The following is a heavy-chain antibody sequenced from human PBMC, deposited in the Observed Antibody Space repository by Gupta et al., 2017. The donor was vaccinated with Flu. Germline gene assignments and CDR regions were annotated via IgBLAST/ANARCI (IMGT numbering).Heavy chain of an antibody. D-gene: IGHD3-10*01. CDR1: GFRFGDYG. V-gene: IGHV3-49*04. CDR2: IRSKTAGGTT. Sequence: EVQLVESGGGLVQPGRSLRLSCLASGFRFGDYGMNWVRQAPGKGLEWIGFIRSKTAGGTTEYAASVRGKFTISRDDSKNMAYLQMNSLDGDDTAVYYCTRELVGDGFPWYLDLWGRGTLVTVSS. J-gene: IGHJ2*01. CDR3: TRELVGDGFPWYLDL.